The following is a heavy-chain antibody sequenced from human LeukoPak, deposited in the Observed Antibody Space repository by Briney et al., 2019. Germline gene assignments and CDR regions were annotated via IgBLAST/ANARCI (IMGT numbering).Heavy chain of an antibody. J-gene: IGHJ4*02. Sequence: GGSLRLSCAASGFTLGDHYMDWVRQAPGKGLEWVGRSRNKANSYTTEYAASVKGRFTISRDDSKNSLYLQMNSLKTEDTAVYYCARSSVRSVFDYWGQGTLVTVSS. CDR2: SRNKANSYTT. CDR1: GFTLGDHY. V-gene: IGHV3-72*01. CDR3: ARSSVRSVFDY. D-gene: IGHD3-22*01.